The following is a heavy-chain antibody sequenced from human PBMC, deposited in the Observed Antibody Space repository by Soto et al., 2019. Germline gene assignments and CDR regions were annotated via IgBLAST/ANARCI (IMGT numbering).Heavy chain of an antibody. CDR2: INHSGST. J-gene: IGHJ4*02. Sequence: QVQLQQWGAGLLKPSETLSLTCAVYGGSFSGYYWSWIRQPPGKGLEWIGEINHSGSTNYNPSLKSQVPIPVDTSNNQFPLKLSSVTAADTSVYYCARGYYDFWSGYYTLYYFDYWGQGTLVTVSS. CDR3: ARGYYDFWSGYYTLYYFDY. D-gene: IGHD3-3*01. V-gene: IGHV4-34*01. CDR1: GGSFSGYY.